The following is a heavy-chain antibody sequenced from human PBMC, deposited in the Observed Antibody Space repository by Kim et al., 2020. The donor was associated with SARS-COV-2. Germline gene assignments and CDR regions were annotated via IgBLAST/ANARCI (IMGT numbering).Heavy chain of an antibody. CDR1: GGSFSGYY. CDR3: ARVRFLEWHLDY. J-gene: IGHJ4*02. Sequence: SETLSLTCAVYGGSFSGYYWSWIRQPPGKGLEWIGEINHSGSTNYNPSLKSRVTISVDTSKNQFSLKLSSVTAADTAVYYCARVRFLEWHLDYWGQGTLVTVSS. CDR2: INHSGST. V-gene: IGHV4-34*01. D-gene: IGHD3-3*01.